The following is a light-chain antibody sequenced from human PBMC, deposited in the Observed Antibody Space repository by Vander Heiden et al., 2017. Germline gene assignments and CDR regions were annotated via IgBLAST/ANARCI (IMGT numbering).Light chain of an antibody. CDR1: RIISSL. Sequence: DIQMTQSPSSLSASVGSRGTITCPARRIISSLLDWYQQKPGQAPKLLIYAASSLHSGVPSRFSGSGSGTDFTLTVTSLQPEDFATYYCQQSFTSPQTFGGGTKVEIK. CDR3: QQSFTSPQT. CDR2: AAS. J-gene: IGKJ4*02. V-gene: IGKV1-39*01.